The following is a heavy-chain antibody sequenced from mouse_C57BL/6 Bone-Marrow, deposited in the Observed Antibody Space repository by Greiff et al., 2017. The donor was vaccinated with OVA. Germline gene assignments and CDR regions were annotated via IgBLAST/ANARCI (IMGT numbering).Heavy chain of an antibody. CDR1: GYTFTDYY. J-gene: IGHJ1*03. CDR2: INPYNGGT. V-gene: IGHV1-19*01. D-gene: IGHD1-1*01. CDR3: ARRRGGYYYGSSPWYFDV. Sequence: VHVKQSGPVLVKPGASVKMSCKASGYTFTDYYMNWVKQSHGKSLEWIGVINPYNGGTSYNQKFKGKATLTVDKSSSTAYMELNSLTSEDSAVYYCARRRGGYYYGSSPWYFDVWGTGTTVTVSS.